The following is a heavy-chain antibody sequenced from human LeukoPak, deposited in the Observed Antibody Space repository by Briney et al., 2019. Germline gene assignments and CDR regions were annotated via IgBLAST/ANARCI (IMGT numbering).Heavy chain of an antibody. CDR2: ISGSGGRT. D-gene: IGHD4-17*01. CDR1: GFIFSNYA. V-gene: IGHV3-23*01. J-gene: IGHJ4*02. Sequence: GGSLRLSCAASGFIFSNYAMNWVRQAPGKGLEWVSVISGSGGRTYYIDSVKGRFTISRDNSKSTLYLQMNSLRDDDTAVYYCAKGRGYGDYGSTFEYWGQGTLATVSS. CDR3: AKGRGYGDYGSTFEY.